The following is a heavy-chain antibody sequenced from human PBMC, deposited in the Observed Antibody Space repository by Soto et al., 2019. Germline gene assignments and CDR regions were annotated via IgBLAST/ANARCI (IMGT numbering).Heavy chain of an antibody. J-gene: IGHJ1*01. V-gene: IGHV1-18*01. Sequence: ASVKVSCKASGYTFTNYGISWVRQAPGQGPEWMGWISGYNGNTKYARKVQGRVTLTTDTSASTAYMELRGLRSDDTAVYYCARGGSSWSAEYYEHWGQGTLVTVSS. D-gene: IGHD6-13*01. CDR1: GYTFTNYG. CDR2: ISGYNGNT. CDR3: ARGGSSWSAEYYEH.